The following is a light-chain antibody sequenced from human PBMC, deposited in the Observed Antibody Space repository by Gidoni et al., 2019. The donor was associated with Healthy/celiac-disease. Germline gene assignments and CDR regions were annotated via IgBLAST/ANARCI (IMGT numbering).Light chain of an antibody. Sequence: EIVLTQSPGTLSLSPRERATLSCRASQSVSSSYLDWYQQKPGQAPRLLIYGASSRATGIPDRFSGSGSGTDFTLTISRLEPEDFAVYYCQQYGSSTYTFGQGTKLEIK. J-gene: IGKJ2*01. V-gene: IGKV3-20*01. CDR2: GAS. CDR3: QQYGSSTYT. CDR1: QSVSSSY.